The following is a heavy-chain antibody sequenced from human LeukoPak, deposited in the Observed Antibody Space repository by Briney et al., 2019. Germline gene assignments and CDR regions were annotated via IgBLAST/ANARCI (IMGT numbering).Heavy chain of an antibody. V-gene: IGHV3-21*01. D-gene: IGHD5-18*01. Sequence: PGGSLRLSCAASGFTFSSYSMNWVRQAPGKGLEWVTTISSSSSYIYYADSVKGRFTISRDNAKNSLYLQMNSLRAEDTAVYYCARGNSVDTAMVATFDYWGQGTLVTVSS. CDR3: ARGNSVDTAMVATFDY. CDR2: ISSSSSYI. CDR1: GFTFSSYS. J-gene: IGHJ4*02.